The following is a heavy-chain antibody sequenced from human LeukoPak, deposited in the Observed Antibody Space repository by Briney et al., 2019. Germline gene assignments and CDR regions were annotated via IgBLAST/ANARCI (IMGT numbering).Heavy chain of an antibody. Sequence: SETLSLTCTVSGGSISSGGYSWSWIRQPPGKGLEWIGYIYHSGSTYYNPSLKSRVTISVDRSKNQFSLKLSSVTAADTAVYYCARGQLYYYGSGSYSRPFDYWGQGTLVTVSS. V-gene: IGHV4-30-2*01. CDR2: IYHSGST. CDR1: GGSISSGGYS. D-gene: IGHD3-10*01. CDR3: ARGQLYYYGSGSYSRPFDY. J-gene: IGHJ4*02.